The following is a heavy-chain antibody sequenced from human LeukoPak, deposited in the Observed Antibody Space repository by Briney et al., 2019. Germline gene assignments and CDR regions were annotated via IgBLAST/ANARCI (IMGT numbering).Heavy chain of an antibody. J-gene: IGHJ4*02. Sequence: ASVKVSCKASGYTFTSYYMHWVRQAPGQGLEWMGIINPSGGSTSYAQNFQGRVTMTRDTSRSTVYMELSSLRSEDTAVYYCARGPLGSSSWYFLDPYFDYWGQGTLVTVSS. CDR3: ARGPLGSSSWYFLDPYFDY. V-gene: IGHV1-46*01. CDR1: GYTFTSYY. CDR2: INPSGGST. D-gene: IGHD6-13*01.